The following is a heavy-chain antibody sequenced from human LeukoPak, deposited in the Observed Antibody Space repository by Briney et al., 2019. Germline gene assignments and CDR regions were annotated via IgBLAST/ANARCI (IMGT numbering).Heavy chain of an antibody. J-gene: IGHJ4*02. V-gene: IGHV3-21*04. CDR3: ARSYGWLPGGM. D-gene: IGHD5-12*01. CDR2: ISGSGGYR. Sequence: GGSLRLSCAASGFTFSSYSFNWVRQAPEKGLEWVSSISGSGGYRYNADSVKGRFTISRDNAKNSLHLQMNSLRAEDTAVYYCARSYGWLPGGMWGQGTLVTVSS. CDR1: GFTFSSYS.